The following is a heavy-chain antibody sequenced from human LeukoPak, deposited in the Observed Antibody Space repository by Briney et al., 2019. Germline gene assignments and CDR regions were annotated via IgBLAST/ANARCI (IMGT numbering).Heavy chain of an antibody. CDR3: AKDRGGYCSSTSCPTVFDY. CDR2: ISGSGGST. V-gene: IGHV3-23*01. D-gene: IGHD2-2*01. CDR1: GFTFSSYA. J-gene: IGHJ4*02. Sequence: GRSLRLSCAASGFTFSSYAMSWVRQAPGKGLEWVSAISGSGGSTYYADSVKGRFTISRDNSKNTLYLQMNSLRAEDTAVYYCAKDRGGYCSSTSCPTVFDYWGQGTLVTVSS.